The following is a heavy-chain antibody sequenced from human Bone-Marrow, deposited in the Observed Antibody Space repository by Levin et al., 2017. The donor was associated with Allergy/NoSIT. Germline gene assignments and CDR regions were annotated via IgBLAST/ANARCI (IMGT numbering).Heavy chain of an antibody. V-gene: IGHV1-2*02. Sequence: GESLKISCKTSGYTFTDHYIHWVRQAPGQGLELMGYINPNSDGTSYAQKFRDRVIITVETAITTAYMELTSLRSDDTALYFCARGSATDGYIPDSWGQGTQVTVSS. CDR1: GYTFTDHY. CDR3: ARGSATDGYIPDS. J-gene: IGHJ4*02. CDR2: INPNSDGT. D-gene: IGHD5-24*01.